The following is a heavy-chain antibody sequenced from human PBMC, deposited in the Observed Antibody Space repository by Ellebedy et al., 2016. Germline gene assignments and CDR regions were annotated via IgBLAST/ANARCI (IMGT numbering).Heavy chain of an antibody. J-gene: IGHJ6*02. Sequence: ASVKVSCKASGGTFNTYAINWVRQAPGHGLEWMGGIIPIFGTANYAQKFQGRVTITADNSTRTAFMELSSVRSQDTAVYYCARGLGNCSTTSCYSSGMDVWGQGTTVTVSS. D-gene: IGHD2-2*01. CDR1: GGTFNTYA. CDR2: IIPIFGTA. CDR3: ARGLGNCSTTSCYSSGMDV. V-gene: IGHV1-69*06.